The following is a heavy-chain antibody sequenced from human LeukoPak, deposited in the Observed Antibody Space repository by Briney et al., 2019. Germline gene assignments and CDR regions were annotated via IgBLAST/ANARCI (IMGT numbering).Heavy chain of an antibody. CDR3: ATDSTGYYFDY. CDR2: IYTSGST. J-gene: IGHJ4*02. CDR1: GGSISSGSYY. V-gene: IGHV4-61*02. D-gene: IGHD1-14*01. Sequence: SQTLSLTCTVSGGSISSGSYYWSWIRQPAGTGLEWIGRIYTSGSTNYNPSLKSRVTISVDTSKNQFSLKLSSVTAADTAVYYCATDSTGYYFDYWGQGTLVTVSS.